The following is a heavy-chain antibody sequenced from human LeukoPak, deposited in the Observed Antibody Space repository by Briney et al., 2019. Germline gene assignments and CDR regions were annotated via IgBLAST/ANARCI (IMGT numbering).Heavy chain of an antibody. V-gene: IGHV4-31*11. Sequence: SETLSLTCAVYGGSFSGYYWSWIRQHPGKGLEWIGYIYYSGSTYYNPSLKSRVTISVDTSKNQFSLKLSSVTAADTAVYYCARVYTAMSTTAFDYWGQGTLVTVSS. CDR3: ARVYTAMSTTAFDY. CDR2: IYYSGST. D-gene: IGHD5-18*01. J-gene: IGHJ4*02. CDR1: GGSFSGYY.